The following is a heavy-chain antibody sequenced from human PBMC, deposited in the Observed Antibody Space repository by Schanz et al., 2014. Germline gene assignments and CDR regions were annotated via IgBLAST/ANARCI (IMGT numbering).Heavy chain of an antibody. V-gene: IGHV3-30-3*01. CDR3: ASPSGYSDYGTYFDF. CDR2: ISNDGSIK. CDR1: GFTFSKYW. J-gene: IGHJ4*02. D-gene: IGHD5-12*01. Sequence: QVQLVESGGGVVQFGRSLRLSCGGSGFTFSKYWMSWVRQAPGKGLEWVALISNDGSIKYYADSVEGRFTISRDNSRNTLYLQMNSLRTEDTAVYYCASPSGYSDYGTYFDFWGQGTLVTVSS.